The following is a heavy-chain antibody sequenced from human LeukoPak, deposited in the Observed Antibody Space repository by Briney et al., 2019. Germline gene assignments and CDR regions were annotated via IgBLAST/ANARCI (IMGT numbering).Heavy chain of an antibody. CDR3: ACPGYSGYIYFAY. D-gene: IGHD5-12*01. CDR2: IILIFGTA. J-gene: IGHJ4*02. CDR1: GGTFSSYA. V-gene: IGHV1-69*13. Sequence: ASVKVSCKSSGGTFSSYAISWVRQAPGQGLGWMGGIILIFGTANYAQKFQGRVTLTADESTSTAYMELSSLRSEDTAVYYCACPGYSGYIYFAYWGQGTLVTVSS.